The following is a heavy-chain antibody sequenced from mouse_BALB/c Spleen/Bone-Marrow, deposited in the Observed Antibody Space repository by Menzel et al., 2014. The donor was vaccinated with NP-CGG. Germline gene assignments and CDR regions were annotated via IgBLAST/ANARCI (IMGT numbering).Heavy chain of an antibody. J-gene: IGHJ1*01. CDR3: ARVYGWYFDV. D-gene: IGHD1-1*01. V-gene: IGHV5-6-3*01. Sequence: EVKLMESGGGLVQPGGSLKLSCVASGFTFSSYGMSWVRQTPDKRLELVATINNNGGSTYYPDSVKGQFTTSRDNAKNTLYLQMSSLKSEDTAMYYCARVYGWYFDVWGAGTTVTVSS. CDR2: INNNGGST. CDR1: GFTFSSYG.